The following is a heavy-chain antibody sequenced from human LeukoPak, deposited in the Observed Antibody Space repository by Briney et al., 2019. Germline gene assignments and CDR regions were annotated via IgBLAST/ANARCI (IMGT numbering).Heavy chain of an antibody. CDR2: ISGSGGST. CDR3: AKVGYYDILTGYTYYFDY. Sequence: GGSLRLSWAASGFTFSSYAMSWVRQAPGKGLEWVSAISGSGGSTYYADSVKGRFTISRDNSKNTLYLQMNSLRAEDTAVYYCAKVGYYDILTGYTYYFDYWGQGTLVTVSS. CDR1: GFTFSSYA. V-gene: IGHV3-23*01. D-gene: IGHD3-9*01. J-gene: IGHJ4*02.